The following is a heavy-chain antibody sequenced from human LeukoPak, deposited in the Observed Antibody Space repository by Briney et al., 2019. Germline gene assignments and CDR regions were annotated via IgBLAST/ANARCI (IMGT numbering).Heavy chain of an antibody. D-gene: IGHD6-13*01. Sequence: SETLSLTCTVSGGSISSSSYYWGWIRQPPGKGLEWIGSIYYSGSTYYNPSLKSRVTISVDTSKNQFSLKLSSVTAADTAVYYCARDIAAAEVDYWGQGTLVTVSS. CDR2: IYYSGST. CDR3: ARDIAAAEVDY. J-gene: IGHJ4*02. CDR1: GGSISSSSYY. V-gene: IGHV4-39*07.